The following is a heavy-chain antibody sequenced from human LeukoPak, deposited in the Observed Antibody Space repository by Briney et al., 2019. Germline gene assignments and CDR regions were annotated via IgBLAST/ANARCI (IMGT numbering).Heavy chain of an antibody. J-gene: IGHJ4*02. V-gene: IGHV1-2*02. Sequence: ASVKVSCKASGYTFTGYYMHWVRQTPGQGLEWMGWINPNSGGTNYAQKFQGRVTMTRDTSISTAYMELSRLRFDDTAVYYCARDHRIVGATTPDYWGQGTLFTVSS. CDR1: GYTFTGYY. CDR2: INPNSGGT. D-gene: IGHD1-26*01. CDR3: ARDHRIVGATTPDY.